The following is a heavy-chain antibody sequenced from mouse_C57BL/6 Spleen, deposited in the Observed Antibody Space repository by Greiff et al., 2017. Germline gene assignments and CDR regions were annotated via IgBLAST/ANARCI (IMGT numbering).Heavy chain of an antibody. V-gene: IGHV1-18*01. J-gene: IGHJ3*01. D-gene: IGHD1-1*01. Sequence: VQLQQSGPELVKPGASVKIPCKASGYTFTDYNLDWVKQSHGKSLEWIGDINPNNGGTIYNQKFKGKATLTVDKSSSTAYMELRSLTSEDTAVYYCARWGDYYGSSGGFAYGGQGTLVTVSA. CDR3: ARWGDYYGSSGGFAY. CDR2: INPNNGGT. CDR1: GYTFTDYN.